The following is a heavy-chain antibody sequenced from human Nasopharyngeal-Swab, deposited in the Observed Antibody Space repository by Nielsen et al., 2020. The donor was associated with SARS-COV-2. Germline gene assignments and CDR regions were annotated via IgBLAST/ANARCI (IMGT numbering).Heavy chain of an antibody. V-gene: IGHV1-2*06. CDR1: GYTFSDYY. Sequence: GESLKISCAASGYTFSDYYIHWVRQAPGQGLEWMGRVNPISGGTNYAQKFQGRVRMTRDTSIRTAYMELSSLRSDDTAVYYCARGINYYYFYGMDVWGQGTRVTVSS. D-gene: IGHD3-3*02. CDR3: ARGINYYYFYGMDV. J-gene: IGHJ6*02. CDR2: VNPISGGT.